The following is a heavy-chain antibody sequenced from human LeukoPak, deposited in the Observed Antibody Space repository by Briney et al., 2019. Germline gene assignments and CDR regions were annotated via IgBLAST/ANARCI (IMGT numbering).Heavy chain of an antibody. V-gene: IGHV5-51*01. J-gene: IGHJ4*02. Sequence: KYGESLKISCKGSGYSFTSYWIGWVRQMAGKGLEWMGIIYPGDSDTRYSPSFQGQVTISADKSISTAYLQWSSLKASDTAMYYCASRYCSGGTCYLNWGQGTLVTVSS. CDR1: GYSFTSYW. D-gene: IGHD2-15*01. CDR2: IYPGDSDT. CDR3: ASRYCSGGTCYLN.